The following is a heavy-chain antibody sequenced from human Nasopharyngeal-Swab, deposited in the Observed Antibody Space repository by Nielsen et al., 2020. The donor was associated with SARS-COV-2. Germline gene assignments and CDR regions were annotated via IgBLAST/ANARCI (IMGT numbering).Heavy chain of an antibody. Sequence: SETLSLTCTVSGGSISSGSYYWSWIRQPPGKGLEWIGYIYYSGSTNYNPSLKSRVTISVDTSKNQFSLKLSSVTAADTAVYYCARDNTYCGGDCYGMDVWGQGTTVTVSS. J-gene: IGHJ6*02. D-gene: IGHD2-21*01. CDR1: GGSISSGSYY. V-gene: IGHV4-61*01. CDR2: IYYSGST. CDR3: ARDNTYCGGDCYGMDV.